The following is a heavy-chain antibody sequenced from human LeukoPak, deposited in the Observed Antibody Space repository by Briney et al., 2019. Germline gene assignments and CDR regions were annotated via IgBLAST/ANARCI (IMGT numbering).Heavy chain of an antibody. Sequence: GGSLRLSCAVSRFTFTSYAMSWVRQAPGKGLEWVSAIRCSGGSTYYADSVKGRFTISRDNSKNTLYLQLNSLRAEDTAVYYCAKLISYAFWSGYYYDCWRQGTLVTVSS. V-gene: IGHV3-23*01. J-gene: IGHJ4*02. CDR3: AKLISYAFWSGYYYDC. D-gene: IGHD3-3*01. CDR2: IRCSGGST. CDR1: RFTFTSYA.